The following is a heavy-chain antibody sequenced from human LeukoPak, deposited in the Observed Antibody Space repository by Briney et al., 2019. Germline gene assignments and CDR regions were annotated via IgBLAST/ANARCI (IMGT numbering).Heavy chain of an antibody. Sequence: SETLSLTCTVSGDSNTCYYWNWIRQPAGQRLEWLGRVYSSGVGNYNPSLTSRVTMSVDTSKNQFFLKLNPLTAADTAVYYCARQQFLHEIDSSRYLVYWGEGSLVTVSS. CDR2: VYSSGVG. CDR1: GDSNTCYY. CDR3: ARQQFLHEIDSSRYLVY. J-gene: IGHJ4*02. V-gene: IGHV4-4*07. D-gene: IGHD3-22*01.